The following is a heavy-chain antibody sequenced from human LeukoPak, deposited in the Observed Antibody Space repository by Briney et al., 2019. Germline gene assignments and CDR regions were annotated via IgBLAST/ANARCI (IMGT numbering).Heavy chain of an antibody. Sequence: SETLSLTCAVSGASVSGSNYYWGWIRQPPGKGLEWIGNIYSIVSTYYNASLQSRVTISVDTSKNQFSLKLSSVTAAGTAVYYCARELVDIVVVVGAMTQPYYFNYWGQGTLVTVSS. V-gene: IGHV4-39*07. CDR3: ARELVDIVVVVGAMTQPYYFNY. D-gene: IGHD2-15*01. CDR1: GASVSGSNYY. CDR2: IYSIVST. J-gene: IGHJ4*02.